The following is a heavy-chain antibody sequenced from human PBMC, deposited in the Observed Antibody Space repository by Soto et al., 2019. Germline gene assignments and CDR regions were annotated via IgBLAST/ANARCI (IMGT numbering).Heavy chain of an antibody. J-gene: IGHJ6*02. CDR1: GFTFSSYG. Sequence: PGGSLRISCAASGFTFSSYGMHWVRQAPGKGLEWVAVIWYDGSNKYYADSVKGRFTISRDNSKSTRYLQMNSLRAEDTAVYYCARDRTYYSGARGYYYNGLAVWGQGTTVTVPS. D-gene: IGHD3-10*01. CDR3: ARDRTYYSGARGYYYNGLAV. V-gene: IGHV3-33*01. CDR2: IWYDGSNK.